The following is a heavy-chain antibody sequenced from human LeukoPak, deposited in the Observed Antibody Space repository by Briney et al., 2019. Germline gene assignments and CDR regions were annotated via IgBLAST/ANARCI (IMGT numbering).Heavy chain of an antibody. CDR1: GFTFSSHG. CDR2: IRYDGSNK. Sequence: PGGSLRLSCAASGFTFSSHGMHWVRQAPGKGLEWVAFIRYDGSNKYYADSVKGRFTISRDNSKNTLYLQMNSLRAGDTAIYYCAKSPTRTFNYFDSWGQGTLVTVPS. D-gene: IGHD3-3*02. CDR3: AKSPTRTFNYFDS. V-gene: IGHV3-30*02. J-gene: IGHJ4*02.